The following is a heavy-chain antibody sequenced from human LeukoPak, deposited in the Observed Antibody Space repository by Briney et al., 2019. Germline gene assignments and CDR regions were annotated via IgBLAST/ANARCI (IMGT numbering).Heavy chain of an antibody. CDR3: ARSDAVQGVIIGIDC. CDR1: GGSISSGGYY. Sequence: SETLSLTCTVSGGSISSGGYYWSWIRQHPGKGLEWIGYIYYSGSTYYNPSLKSRVTISVDTSKNQFSLKLSSVTAADTAVYYCARSDAVQGVIIGIDCWGQGTLVTVSS. V-gene: IGHV4-31*03. J-gene: IGHJ4*02. CDR2: IYYSGST. D-gene: IGHD3-10*01.